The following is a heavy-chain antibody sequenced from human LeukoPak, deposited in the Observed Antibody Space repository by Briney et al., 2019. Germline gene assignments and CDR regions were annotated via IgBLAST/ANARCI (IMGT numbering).Heavy chain of an antibody. CDR2: IGGSGDST. Sequence: GGSLRLSCAASGFTFSSYGMSWVRQAPGKGLEWVSAIGGSGDSTFYTDSVKGRFTISRDNSKNTLYLQMNSLRVEDTDVYYCAKAPHNYDILTGYYPRLYYYYYMDVWGKGTTVTISS. CDR1: GFTFSSYG. CDR3: AKAPHNYDILTGYYPRLYYYYYMDV. D-gene: IGHD3-9*01. J-gene: IGHJ6*03. V-gene: IGHV3-23*01.